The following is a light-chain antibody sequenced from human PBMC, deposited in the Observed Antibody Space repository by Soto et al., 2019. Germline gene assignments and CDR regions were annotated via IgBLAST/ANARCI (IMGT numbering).Light chain of an antibody. V-gene: IGKV1-8*01. CDR1: QGISSY. CDR3: QQRSTWPPFS. CDR2: AAS. Sequence: AIRMTQSPSSFSASTGDRVTITCRASQGISSYLAWYQQKPGKAPKLLIYAASTLQSGVPSRFSGSGSGTDFTLIISCLQSEDFAVYYCQQRSTWPPFSFGQGTKLEIK. J-gene: IGKJ2*03.